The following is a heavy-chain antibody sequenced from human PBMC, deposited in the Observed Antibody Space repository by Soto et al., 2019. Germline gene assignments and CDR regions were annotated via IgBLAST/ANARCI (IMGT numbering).Heavy chain of an antibody. CDR3: ARCYCSVGSCYACWPFDL. Sequence: QVQLVQSGAEVKKPGASVKVSCQASGYTFTNYAISWVRQAPGQGLEWMGWISASTRNTDQAQNFQGRVTMTIDTSTNTANMELRSLRSDDKAVYYCARCYCSVGSCYACWPFDLWGRGTLVTVSS. CDR1: GYTFTNYA. CDR2: ISASTRNT. J-gene: IGHJ2*01. V-gene: IGHV1-18*01. D-gene: IGHD2-15*01.